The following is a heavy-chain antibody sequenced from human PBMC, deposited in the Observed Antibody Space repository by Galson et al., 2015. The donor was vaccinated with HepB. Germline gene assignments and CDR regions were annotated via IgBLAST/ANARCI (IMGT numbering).Heavy chain of an antibody. D-gene: IGHD4-17*01. J-gene: IGHJ4*02. Sequence: SLRLSCAASGFTFSRHAFHWVRQAPGKGLEWVALISHDEKNKYYADSVRGRFSISRDNSRDTVYLQINSLRAEDTAVYYCARVADADYGDHSHFDYWGQGTLVTVSS. CDR1: GFTFSRHA. CDR3: ARVADADYGDHSHFDY. CDR2: ISHDEKNK. V-gene: IGHV3-30*04.